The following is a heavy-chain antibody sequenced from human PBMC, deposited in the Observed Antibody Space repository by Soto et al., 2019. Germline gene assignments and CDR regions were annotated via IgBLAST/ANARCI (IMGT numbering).Heavy chain of an antibody. Sequence: GGSLRLSCAASGFTFSSYAMSWVRQAPGKGLEWVSAISGSGGSTYYADSVKGRFTISRDNSKNTLYLQMNCLRAEDTAVYYCAKDISFNYYGSGSPPDAFDIWGQGTMVTVSS. J-gene: IGHJ3*02. CDR2: ISGSGGST. CDR3: AKDISFNYYGSGSPPDAFDI. D-gene: IGHD3-10*01. V-gene: IGHV3-23*01. CDR1: GFTFSSYA.